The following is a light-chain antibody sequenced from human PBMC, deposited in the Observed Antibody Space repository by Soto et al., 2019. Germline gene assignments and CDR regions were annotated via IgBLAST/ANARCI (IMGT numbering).Light chain of an antibody. CDR2: KAS. CDR1: QSISSW. Sequence: DVKMTQSPSTLSASVGDRVTITCRASQSISSWLAWYQQKPGKAPNLLIYKASSLESGLTSRFSGSGSGTECTLTISILRPDDFGTYYSHQYNSFPWTFGQGTKVEIK. CDR3: HQYNSFPWT. V-gene: IGKV1-5*03. J-gene: IGKJ1*01.